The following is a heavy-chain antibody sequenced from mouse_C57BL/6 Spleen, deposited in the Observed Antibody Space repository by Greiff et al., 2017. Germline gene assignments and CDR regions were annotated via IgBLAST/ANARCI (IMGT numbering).Heavy chain of an antibody. CDR2: IYPGSGST. CDR1: GYTFTSYW. CDR3: ARPLYYDDSRGAMDD. J-gene: IGHJ4*01. D-gene: IGHD1-1*01. Sequence: QVQLQQPGAELVKPGASVKMSCKASGYTFTSYWITWVKQRPGQGLEWIGDIYPGSGSTNYNEKFKSKATLTVDTSSSTAYMQLSSLTSEDSAVYYCARPLYYDDSRGAMDDWGQGTSVTVSS. V-gene: IGHV1-55*01.